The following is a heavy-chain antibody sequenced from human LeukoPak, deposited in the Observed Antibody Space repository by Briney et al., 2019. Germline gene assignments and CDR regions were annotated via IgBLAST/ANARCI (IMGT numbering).Heavy chain of an antibody. Sequence: RASVKVSCKASGGTFSSYAISWVRQAPGQGLEWMGGIIPIFGTANYAQKFQGRVTITTDESTSTAYMELSGLRSEDTAVYYCARHSSSWYRARGYYMDVWGKGTTVTVSS. CDR1: GGTFSSYA. CDR3: ARHSSSWYRARGYYMDV. CDR2: IIPIFGTA. D-gene: IGHD6-13*01. V-gene: IGHV1-69*05. J-gene: IGHJ6*03.